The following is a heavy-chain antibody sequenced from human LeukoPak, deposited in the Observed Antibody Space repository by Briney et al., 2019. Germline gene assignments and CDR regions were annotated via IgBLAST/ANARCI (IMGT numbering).Heavy chain of an antibody. J-gene: IGHJ4*02. CDR2: IWYDGSNK. CDR3: ARDLLTGFYYYDSSGYLAY. V-gene: IGHV3-33*01. Sequence: GRPLRLSCAASGFTFSSYGMHWVRQAPGKGLEWVAVIWYDGSNKYYADSVKGRFTISRDNSKNTLYLQMNSLRAEDTAVYYCARDLLTGFYYYDSSGYLAYWGQGTLVTVSS. CDR1: GFTFSSYG. D-gene: IGHD3-22*01.